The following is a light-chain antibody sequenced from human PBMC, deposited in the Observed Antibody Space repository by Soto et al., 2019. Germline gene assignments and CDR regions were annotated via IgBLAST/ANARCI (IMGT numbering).Light chain of an antibody. CDR1: NSDVGLYDF. CDR2: EFS. Sequence: QSALTQPASGSGTPGHSITITCTGSNSDVGLYDFVSWYQHHPGMAPKLIVSEFSHRPSGISNRFSGYKSGNTASLNISGFQSEDEADYYCISYTSDDVRYVFGTGTKVTV. V-gene: IGLV2-14*01. J-gene: IGLJ1*01. CDR3: ISYTSDDVRYV.